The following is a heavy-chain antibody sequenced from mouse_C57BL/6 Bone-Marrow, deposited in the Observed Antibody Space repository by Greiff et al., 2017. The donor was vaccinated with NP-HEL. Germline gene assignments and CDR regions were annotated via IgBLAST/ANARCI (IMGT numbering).Heavy chain of an antibody. J-gene: IGHJ4*01. D-gene: IGHD2-3*01. CDR3: AREDAHGYYDYAMDY. V-gene: IGHV1-18*01. Sequence: EVQLQQSGPELVKPGASVKIPCKASGYTFTDYNMDWVKQSHGKSLEWIGDINPNNGGTIYNQKFKGKATLTVDKSSSTAYMELRSLTSEDTAVYYCAREDAHGYYDYAMDYWGQGTSVTVSS. CDR1: GYTFTDYN. CDR2: INPNNGGT.